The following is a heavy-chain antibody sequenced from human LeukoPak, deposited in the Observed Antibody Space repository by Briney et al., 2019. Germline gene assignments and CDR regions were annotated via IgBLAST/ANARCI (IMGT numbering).Heavy chain of an antibody. CDR1: GGSFSGYY. J-gene: IGHJ4*02. CDR2: MAYSGSA. V-gene: IGHV4-59*01. D-gene: IGHD3-10*01. Sequence: SETLSLTCAVYGGSFSGYYGSWIRQPPGKGLEWIGYMAYSGSANYNPSLKSRVTVSVDTSKNQFSLKLSSVTAADTAVYYCARAWSYHDYWGQGTLVTVSS. CDR3: ARAWSYHDY.